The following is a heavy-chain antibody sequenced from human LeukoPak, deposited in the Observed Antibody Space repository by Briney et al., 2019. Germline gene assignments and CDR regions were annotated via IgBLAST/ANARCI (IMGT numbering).Heavy chain of an antibody. J-gene: IGHJ3*02. V-gene: IGHV3-7*01. Sequence: QAGGSLRLSCAASGFTFSHYWMSWVRQTPGKWLEWVANIKPDGSDKYYVDSVKGRFTISRDNAKNSLYLQMDSLRAEDTAVYYCAREDMWAFDMWGQGTMVTVSS. CDR3: AREDMWAFDM. D-gene: IGHD2-15*01. CDR2: IKPDGSDK. CDR1: GFTFSHYW.